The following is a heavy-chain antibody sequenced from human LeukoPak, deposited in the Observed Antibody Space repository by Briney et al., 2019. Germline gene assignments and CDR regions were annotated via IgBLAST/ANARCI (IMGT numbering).Heavy chain of an antibody. Sequence: GGSLRLSCAASGFTFSNFAMAWVRQAPGRGLDWVSGIYAGGHVVTYPDSVKGRFTISRDNSKNTLYLQMNDLRVEDTAVYYCAKDLASGDGRWEFHAWGQGTLVTVSS. V-gene: IGHV3-23*03. J-gene: IGHJ5*02. D-gene: IGHD2-21*02. CDR3: AKDLASGDGRWEFHA. CDR1: GFTFSNFA. CDR2: IYAGGHVV.